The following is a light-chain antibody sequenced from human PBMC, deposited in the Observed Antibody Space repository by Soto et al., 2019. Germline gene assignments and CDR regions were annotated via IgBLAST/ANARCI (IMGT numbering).Light chain of an antibody. CDR2: RAS. J-gene: IGKJ4*01. Sequence: EIVLTQSPATLSLSPGERATLSCRASQTVNNNYVAWYQQKPGQAPRLLIFRASNKATGIPDRFSGSGSGTEFILTISELEPEDFAVYYCQQFSSYPLTFGGGTKVDI. V-gene: IGKV3-20*01. CDR3: QQFSSYPLT. CDR1: QTVNNNY.